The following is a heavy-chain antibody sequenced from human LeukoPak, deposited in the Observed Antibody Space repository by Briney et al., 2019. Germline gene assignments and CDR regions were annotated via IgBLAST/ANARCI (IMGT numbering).Heavy chain of an antibody. D-gene: IGHD6-13*01. J-gene: IGHJ4*02. CDR2: ISYDGNKK. V-gene: IGHV3-30*04. Sequence: GGSLRLSCAASGFTFSHYAVHWVRQAPGKGLEWVAVISYDGNKKFYADSVKGRCNISRDNSQSTLYLQMNSLRADDTTVYYCARSRIATPGRVYWGQGTLVTVSS. CDR3: ARSRIATPGRVY. CDR1: GFTFSHYA.